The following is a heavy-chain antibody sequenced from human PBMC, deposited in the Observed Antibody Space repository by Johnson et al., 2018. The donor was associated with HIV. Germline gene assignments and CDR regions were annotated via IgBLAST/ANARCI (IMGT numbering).Heavy chain of an antibody. J-gene: IGHJ3*02. CDR2: ISSSGSTT. V-gene: IGHV3-11*04. CDR3: ARVKLERRNPRGSAAFDI. D-gene: IGHD1-1*01. CDR1: GFTFSDYY. Sequence: QVQLVESGGGLVKPGGSLRLSCAASGFTFSDYYMSWIRQAPGKGLEWVSYISSSGSTTYYADSVKGRFTISRDNSKNTLYLQMNSLRAEDTAGYYCARVKLERRNPRGSAAFDIWGQGTKVTISS.